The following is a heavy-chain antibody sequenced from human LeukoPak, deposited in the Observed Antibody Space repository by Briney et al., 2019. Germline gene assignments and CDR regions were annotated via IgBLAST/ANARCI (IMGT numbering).Heavy chain of an antibody. Sequence: GGSLRLSCAASSYTFSSYWMSWVRQAPGKGLEWVANIKQDGSEKYYVDSVKGRFTISRDNAKNSLYLQMNSLRAEDTAVYYCARVLAVAAYYYYMDVWGKGTTVTVSS. V-gene: IGHV3-7*01. CDR2: IKQDGSEK. D-gene: IGHD6-19*01. CDR1: SYTFSSYW. J-gene: IGHJ6*03. CDR3: ARVLAVAAYYYYMDV.